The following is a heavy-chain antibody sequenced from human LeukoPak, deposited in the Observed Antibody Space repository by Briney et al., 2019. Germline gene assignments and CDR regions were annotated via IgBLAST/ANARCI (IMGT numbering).Heavy chain of an antibody. V-gene: IGHV3-21*01. Sequence: GRSLRLSCAASGFAFNTYSMNWVRQAPGRVLEWVSAINGGSSIIHYADSVKGRFTISRDNAKNSLYLQMNSLRAEDTAVYYCARDVFDDFSLDYWGQGTLVTVSS. CDR2: INGGSSII. J-gene: IGHJ4*02. CDR1: GFAFNTYS. D-gene: IGHD3/OR15-3a*01. CDR3: ARDVFDDFSLDY.